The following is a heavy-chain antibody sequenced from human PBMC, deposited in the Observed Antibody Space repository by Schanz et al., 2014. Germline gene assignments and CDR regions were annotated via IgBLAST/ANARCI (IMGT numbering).Heavy chain of an antibody. D-gene: IGHD5-12*01. J-gene: IGHJ4*02. CDR3: ARKVVATIGGYYDN. CDR1: GFTFSTYA. CDR2: INTGGDST. V-gene: IGHV3-23*01. Sequence: EVKLLESGGTLVRPGGSLRLSCAASGFTFSTYAMAWVRQAPGKGLEWVSSINTGGDSTYYADSVKGRFTISRDNSRDTVYLQMNSLRADDTAVYYCARKVVATIGGYYDNWGQGTLVIVSS.